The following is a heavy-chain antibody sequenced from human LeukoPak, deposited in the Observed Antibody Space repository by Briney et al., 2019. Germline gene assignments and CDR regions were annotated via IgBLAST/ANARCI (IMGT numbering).Heavy chain of an antibody. D-gene: IGHD3-10*01. Sequence: PWETLSLTCTVSGGSVSSGSYYWSWIRQPPGKGLEWIGYIYYSGSTNYNPSLKSRVTISVDTSKNQFSLKLSSVTAADTAVYYCASYYYGSGIVWGQGTLVTVSS. CDR3: ASYYYGSGIV. J-gene: IGHJ4*02. CDR2: IYYSGST. CDR1: GGSVSSGSYY. V-gene: IGHV4-61*01.